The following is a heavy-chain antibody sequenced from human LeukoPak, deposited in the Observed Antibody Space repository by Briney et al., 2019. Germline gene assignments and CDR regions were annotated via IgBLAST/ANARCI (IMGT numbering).Heavy chain of an antibody. J-gene: IGHJ4*02. CDR1: GFTFSSYG. Sequence: PGGSLRLSCAASGFTFSSYGMHWVRQAPGQGLEWVAFIRYDGSNKYYADSVKGRFTISRDNSKNTLYLQMNSLRAEDTAVYYCAKEEKYYDFWSGYLYYFDYWGQGTLVTVSS. V-gene: IGHV3-30*02. CDR3: AKEEKYYDFWSGYLYYFDY. D-gene: IGHD3-3*01. CDR2: IRYDGSNK.